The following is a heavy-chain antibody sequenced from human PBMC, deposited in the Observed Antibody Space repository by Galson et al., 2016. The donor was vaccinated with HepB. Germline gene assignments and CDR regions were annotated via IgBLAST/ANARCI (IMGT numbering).Heavy chain of an antibody. CDR3: ARSSAGSSWYQMDY. D-gene: IGHD6-13*01. V-gene: IGHV3-30*03. Sequence: SLRLSCAASGFTFSSYGMQWVRQAPGKGLGWVAVISNGGSDEFSADSVKGRFTISRDNSKNTLYLQMNSLRAEDTAVYYCARSSAGSSWYQMDYWGQGTLVTVSS. J-gene: IGHJ4*02. CDR1: GFTFSSYG. CDR2: ISNGGSDE.